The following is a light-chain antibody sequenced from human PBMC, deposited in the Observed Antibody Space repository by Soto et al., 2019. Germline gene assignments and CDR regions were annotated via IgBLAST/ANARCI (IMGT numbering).Light chain of an antibody. V-gene: IGKV4-1*01. CDR3: QEYYHTFPT. Sequence: DIVMTQTPDSLAVSLGERATINCKSSQSILYTPNNNNYLAWFQQKPGQPPRLLIYWASTRESGVPDRFSGSGSGTDFTLTISSLQAEDVAVYYCQEYYHTFPTFGHGTKVEIK. J-gene: IGKJ1*01. CDR2: WAS. CDR1: QSILYTPNNNNY.